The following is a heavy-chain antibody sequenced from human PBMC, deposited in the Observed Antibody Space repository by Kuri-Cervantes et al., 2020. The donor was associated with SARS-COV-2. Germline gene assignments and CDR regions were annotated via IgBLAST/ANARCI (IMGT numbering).Heavy chain of an antibody. CDR1: GFTFSSYA. Sequence: GESLKISCAASGFTFSSYAMSWVRQAPGKGLEWVSAISGSGGSTYYADPVKGRFTISRDNSKNTLYLQMNSLRAEDTAVYYCARDQCYYDSSGYCPYYYGMDVWGQGTTVTVSS. V-gene: IGHV3-23*01. J-gene: IGHJ6*02. CDR2: ISGSGGST. D-gene: IGHD3-22*01. CDR3: ARDQCYYDSSGYCPYYYGMDV.